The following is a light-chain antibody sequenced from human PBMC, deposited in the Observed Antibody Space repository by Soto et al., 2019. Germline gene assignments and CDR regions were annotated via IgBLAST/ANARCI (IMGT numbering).Light chain of an antibody. V-gene: IGKV3-20*01. CDR3: QQYGSSPPT. J-gene: IGKJ1*01. Sequence: EIVLTQSPATLSLSPGERATLSCRATHSFNCFLARYQQKPGQCPRLLIYGASSRVTGNQDRFSGSGSGTDFTITINRLEPEDFALYYCQQYGSSPPTFGQGTKVDIK. CDR1: HSFNCF. CDR2: GAS.